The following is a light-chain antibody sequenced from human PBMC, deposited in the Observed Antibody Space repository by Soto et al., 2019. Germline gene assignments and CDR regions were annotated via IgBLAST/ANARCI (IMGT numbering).Light chain of an antibody. CDR3: QQYKSFSLT. CDR1: QSISNW. V-gene: IGKV1-5*03. CDR2: KTS. Sequence: DIQMTQSPSTLSASVGDRVTITCRASQSISNWLAWYQQKPGKAPKLLIYKTSNLDSGVPSRFSGSGSGTELSLTISSLQPDDFATYYCQQYKSFSLTCGGGTRVEVK. J-gene: IGKJ4*01.